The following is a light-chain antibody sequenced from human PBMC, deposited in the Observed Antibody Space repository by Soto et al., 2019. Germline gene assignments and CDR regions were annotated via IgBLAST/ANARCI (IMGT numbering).Light chain of an antibody. CDR2: DAA. J-gene: IGKJ1*01. CDR1: QSVSSY. CDR3: QQRSSWPWT. V-gene: IGKV3-11*01. Sequence: EIVLSQPPATLSLSPGERATLSCRASQSVSSYLAWYQQKPGQAPRLLIYDAANRATGIPARIGGSGSGTDFTLTISSLEPEDFAVYYCQQRSSWPWTFGQGTKVHIK.